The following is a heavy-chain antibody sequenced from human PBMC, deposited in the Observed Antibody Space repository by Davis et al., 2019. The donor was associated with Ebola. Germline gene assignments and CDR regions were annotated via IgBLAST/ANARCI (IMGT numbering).Heavy chain of an antibody. J-gene: IGHJ4*02. CDR2: INHSGST. CDR3: ARGGDDSSGYSNDY. CDR1: GGSFSGYY. D-gene: IGHD3-22*01. Sequence: MPSDTLSLTFAVYGGSFSGYYWSWIRQPPGKGLEWIGEINHSGSTNYNPSLKSRVTISVDTSKDQFSLKLTSVTAADTAVYYCARGGDDSSGYSNDYWGQGTLVTVSS. V-gene: IGHV4-34*01.